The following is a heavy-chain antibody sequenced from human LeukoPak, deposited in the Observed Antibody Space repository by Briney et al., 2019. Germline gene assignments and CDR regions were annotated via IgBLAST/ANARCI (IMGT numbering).Heavy chain of an antibody. D-gene: IGHD6-19*01. V-gene: IGHV4-39*07. CDR1: GGSISSSSYY. J-gene: IGHJ4*02. CDR3: ARDEYSSGWAFDY. Sequence: SETLSLTCTVSGGSISSSSYYWGWIRQPPGKGLEWIGEINHSGSTNYNPSPKSRVTISVDTSKNQFSLKLSSVTAADTAVYYCARDEYSSGWAFDYWGQGTLVTVSS. CDR2: INHSGST.